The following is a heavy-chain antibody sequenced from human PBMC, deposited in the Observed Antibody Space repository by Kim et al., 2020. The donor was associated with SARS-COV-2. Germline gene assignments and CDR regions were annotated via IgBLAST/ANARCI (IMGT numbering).Heavy chain of an antibody. V-gene: IGHV3-15*01. Sequence: DYAAPVKGRFTISRDDSKNTLYLQMNSLKTEDTAVYYCTTRIPIRELQDYWGQGTLVTVSS. CDR3: TTRIPIRELQDY. J-gene: IGHJ4*02. D-gene: IGHD1-26*01.